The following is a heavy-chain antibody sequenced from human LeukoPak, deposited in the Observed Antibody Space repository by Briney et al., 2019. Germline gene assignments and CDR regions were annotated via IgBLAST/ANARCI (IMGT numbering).Heavy chain of an antibody. CDR3: ARGGVTSLDYYYYGMDV. CDR1: GGSISSYY. Sequence: PSETLSLTCTVSGGSISSYYWSWIRQPPGKGLEWIGYIYYSGSTNYNPSLKSRVTISVDTSKNQFSLKLSSVPAADTAVYYCARGGVTSLDYYYYGMDVWGQGTTVTVSS. D-gene: IGHD3-10*01. CDR2: IYYSGST. V-gene: IGHV4-59*01. J-gene: IGHJ6*02.